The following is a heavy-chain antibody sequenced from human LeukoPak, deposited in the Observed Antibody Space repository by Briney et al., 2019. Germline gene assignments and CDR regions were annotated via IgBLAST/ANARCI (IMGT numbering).Heavy chain of an antibody. D-gene: IGHD4-17*01. CDR3: ARASHDYGDLLDAFDI. Sequence: PGGSLRLSCAASGFTLSSYWMSWVRQAPGKGREWVANIKQDGSEKYYVDSVKGRFTISRDNAKNSLYLQMNSLRAEDTAVYYCARASHDYGDLLDAFDIWGQGTMVTVSS. CDR1: GFTLSSYW. V-gene: IGHV3-7*01. CDR2: IKQDGSEK. J-gene: IGHJ3*02.